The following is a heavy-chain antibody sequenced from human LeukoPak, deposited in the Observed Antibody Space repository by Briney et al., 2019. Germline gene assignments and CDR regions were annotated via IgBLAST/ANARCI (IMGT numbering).Heavy chain of an antibody. J-gene: IGHJ4*02. Sequence: SETLSLTCAVYGGSFSGYYWSWIRPPPGKGLEWIGEINHSGGTNYNPSLKSRVTISVDTSKNQFSLKLSSVTAADTAVYYCARGTYYYDSSGYYYADDYWGQGTLVTVSS. D-gene: IGHD3-22*01. V-gene: IGHV4-34*01. CDR2: INHSGGT. CDR3: ARGTYYYDSSGYYYADDY. CDR1: GGSFSGYY.